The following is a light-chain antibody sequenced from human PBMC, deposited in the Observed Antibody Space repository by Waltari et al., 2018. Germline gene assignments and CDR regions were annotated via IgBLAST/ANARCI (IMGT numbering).Light chain of an antibody. CDR2: AAS. V-gene: IGKV1-9*01. J-gene: IGKJ1*01. CDR1: QGISSY. CDR3: QQFNSYPRT. Sequence: IQLTQSPSSLSASVGDRVTITCRASQGISSYLAWYQQKPGNAPKLLIYAASTLQSGVPSRFSGSGSETEFNLIISGLQPEEFATYYCQQFNSYPRTFGQGTKVEIK.